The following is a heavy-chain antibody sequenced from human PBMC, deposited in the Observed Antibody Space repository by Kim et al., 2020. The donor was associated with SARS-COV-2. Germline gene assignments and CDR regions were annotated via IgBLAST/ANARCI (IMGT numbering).Heavy chain of an antibody. Sequence: SETLSLTCTVSGGSISSHYWSWIRQPPGKGLEWIGYIYYSGSTNYNPSLKSRVTISVDTSKNQFSLKLSSVTAADTAVYYCARDAEMATIGFDYWGQGTLVTVSS. J-gene: IGHJ4*02. CDR3: ARDAEMATIGFDY. D-gene: IGHD5-12*01. CDR2: IYYSGST. V-gene: IGHV4-59*11. CDR1: GGSISSHY.